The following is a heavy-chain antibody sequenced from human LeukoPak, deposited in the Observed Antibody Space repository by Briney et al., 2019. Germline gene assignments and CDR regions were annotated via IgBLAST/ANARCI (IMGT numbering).Heavy chain of an antibody. CDR2: ISYDGSNK. CDR1: GFTFSSYG. J-gene: IGHJ6*03. Sequence: GGSLRLSCAASGFTFSSYGMHWVRQAPGKGLEWVAVISYDGSNKYYADSVKGRFTISRDNSKNTLYLQLNSLRAEDTAVYYRAKDPRYSNSQYYYYYYMDVWGKGTTVTVSS. V-gene: IGHV3-30*18. CDR3: AKDPRYSNSQYYYYYYMDV. D-gene: IGHD4-11*01.